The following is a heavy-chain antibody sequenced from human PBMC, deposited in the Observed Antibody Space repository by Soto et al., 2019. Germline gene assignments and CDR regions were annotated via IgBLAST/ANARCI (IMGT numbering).Heavy chain of an antibody. CDR3: ARETDCSGGSCYSRGDWFDP. Sequence: PSETLSLTCTVSGGSVSSGSYYWSWIRQPPWKGLEWIGYIYYSGSTNYNPSLKSRVTISVDTSKNQFSLKLSSVTAADTAVYYCARETDCSGGSCYSRGDWFDPWGQGXLVTVYS. J-gene: IGHJ5*02. CDR2: IYYSGST. D-gene: IGHD2-15*01. CDR1: GGSVSSGSYY. V-gene: IGHV4-61*01.